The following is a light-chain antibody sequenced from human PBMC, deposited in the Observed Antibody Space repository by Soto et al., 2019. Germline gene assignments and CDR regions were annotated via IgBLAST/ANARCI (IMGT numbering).Light chain of an antibody. J-gene: IGKJ4*01. CDR1: QSISDN. Sequence: DIQMTQSPSSLSASVGDRVTITCRASQSISDNLNWYQHKPGTAPNFLIYAASSLQSGVPSRFSGSGSVTDLTLTISSLQPEDFVTYYCQQSFGTPPTFGGGTKVEIK. V-gene: IGKV1-39*01. CDR2: AAS. CDR3: QQSFGTPPT.